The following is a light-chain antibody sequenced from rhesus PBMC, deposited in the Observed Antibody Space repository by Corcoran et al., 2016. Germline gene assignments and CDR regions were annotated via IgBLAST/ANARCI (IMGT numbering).Light chain of an antibody. V-gene: IGKV1-16*01. CDR2: KAS. CDR1: QSISSW. CDR3: KQYNSAPWT. J-gene: IGKJ1*01. Sequence: DIQMTQSPSSLSASVGDKVTITCQASQSISSWLAWYQQKPGKAPKPLIYKASSLESGGPSRLSGSGSGTDFTLTISSLQPEDFATYYWKQYNSAPWTFGQGTKVEIK.